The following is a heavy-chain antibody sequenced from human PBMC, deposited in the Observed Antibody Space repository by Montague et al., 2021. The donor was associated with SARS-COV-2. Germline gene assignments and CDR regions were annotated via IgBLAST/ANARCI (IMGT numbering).Heavy chain of an antibody. J-gene: IGHJ6*02. CDR2: PRHDESQK. CDR1: GFAFSLYS. CDR3: ARIGLGWSYGNGMDV. D-gene: IGHD6-19*01. V-gene: IGHV3-30*04. Sequence: SLRLSGAASGFAFSLYSMHWVRQAPGKGLEWVAVPRHDESQKFYSDSVXVRVTISKDNSKNILYLQMNSLRREDTAVYHCARIGLGWSYGNGMDVWGQGTTVIVSS.